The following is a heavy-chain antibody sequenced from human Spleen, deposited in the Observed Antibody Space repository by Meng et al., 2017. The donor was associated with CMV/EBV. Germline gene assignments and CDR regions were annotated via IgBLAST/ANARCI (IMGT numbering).Heavy chain of an antibody. V-gene: IGHV5-51*01. Sequence: GESLKISCKGSGYTFTTYWIGWVRQMPGKGLEWMGTVYPADSDARYSPSFQGQVTISADKSISTAYLQWSSLKASDTAMYYCARPDHGDYILQPKYAFDIWGQGTMVTVSS. CDR3: ARPDHGDYILQPKYAFDI. CDR1: GYTFTTYW. J-gene: IGHJ3*02. D-gene: IGHD4-17*01. CDR2: VYPADSDA.